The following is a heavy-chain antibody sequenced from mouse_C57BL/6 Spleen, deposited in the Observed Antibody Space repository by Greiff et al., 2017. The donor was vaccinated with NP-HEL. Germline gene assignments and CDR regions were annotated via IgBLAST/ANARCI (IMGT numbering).Heavy chain of an antibody. V-gene: IGHV1-39*01. CDR1: GYSFTDYN. CDR3: ARRDYYGRNYYAMDY. CDR2: INPNYGTT. Sequence: VQLKQSGPELVKPGASVKISCKASGYSFTDYNMNWVKQSNGKSLEWIGVINPNYGTTSYNQKFKGKATLTVDQSSSTAYMQLNSLTSEDSAVYYCARRDYYGRNYYAMDYWGQGTSVTVSS. D-gene: IGHD1-1*01. J-gene: IGHJ4*01.